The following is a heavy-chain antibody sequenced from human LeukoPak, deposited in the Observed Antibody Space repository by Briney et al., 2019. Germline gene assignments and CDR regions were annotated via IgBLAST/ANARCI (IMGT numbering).Heavy chain of an antibody. Sequence: PSETLSLTCTVSGGSISSYYWSWIRQPPGKGLEWIGYIYYSGSTNYNPSLKSRVTISVDTSKNQFSLKLSSVTAADTAVYYCARGLGYCSSTSCYSDNWGQGTLVTVSS. V-gene: IGHV4-59*12. D-gene: IGHD2-2*01. CDR2: IYYSGST. CDR1: GGSISSYY. J-gene: IGHJ4*02. CDR3: ARGLGYCSSTSCYSDN.